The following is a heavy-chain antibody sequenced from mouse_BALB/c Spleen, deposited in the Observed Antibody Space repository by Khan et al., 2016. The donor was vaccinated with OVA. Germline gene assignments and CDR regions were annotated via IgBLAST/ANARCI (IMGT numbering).Heavy chain of an antibody. Sequence: QVQLQQSGAELVRPGASVKLSCKTSGYIFTSYWIHWVKQRSGQGLEWIARIYPGTDNSYYNEKFKDKATLTADKSSSTAYMQLSNLKSEDADVYCCGREEALYHFDHWGQGTTLTVSS. CDR1: GYIFTSYW. CDR2: IYPGTDNS. J-gene: IGHJ2*01. V-gene: IGHV1S132*01. CDR3: GREEALYHFDH. D-gene: IGHD3-2*02.